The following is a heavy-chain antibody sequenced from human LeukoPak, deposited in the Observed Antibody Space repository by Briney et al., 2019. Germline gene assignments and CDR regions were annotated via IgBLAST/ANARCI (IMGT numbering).Heavy chain of an antibody. V-gene: IGHV4-39*01. J-gene: IGHJ4*02. CDR3: ASSPRDGYNVGFDY. CDR1: GGSISSSSYY. CDR2: IYYSGST. Sequence: SETLSLTCTVSGGSISSSSYYWGWIRQPPGKGLEWIGSIYYSGSTYYNPSLKSRVTISVGTSKNQFSLKLSSVTAADTAVYYCASSPRDGYNVGFDYWGQGTLVTVSS. D-gene: IGHD5-24*01.